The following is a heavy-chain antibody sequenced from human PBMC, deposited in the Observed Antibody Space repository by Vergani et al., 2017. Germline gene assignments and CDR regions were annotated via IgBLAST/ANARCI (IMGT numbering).Heavy chain of an antibody. V-gene: IGHV3-30*18. D-gene: IGHD2-15*01. Sequence: VQLVESGGGLVQPGGSLRLSCAASGFTFSSYGMHWVRQAPGKGLEWVAVISYDGSNKYYADSVKGRFTISRDNSKNTLYLQMNSLRAEDTAVYYCANEEYCSGGSCYSDYYYGMDVWGQGP. CDR1: GFTFSSYG. CDR3: ANEEYCSGGSCYSDYYYGMDV. CDR2: ISYDGSNK. J-gene: IGHJ6*02.